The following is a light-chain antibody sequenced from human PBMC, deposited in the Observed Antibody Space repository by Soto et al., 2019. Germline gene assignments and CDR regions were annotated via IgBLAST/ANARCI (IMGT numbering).Light chain of an antibody. CDR1: QSISTW. CDR3: QQYNSFSPWT. J-gene: IGKJ1*01. CDR2: KAS. V-gene: IGKV1-5*03. Sequence: DIQMTQSPSTLSASVGDRVTITCRARQSISTWLAWYQQKPGKAPKLLIYKASILESGVPSRFSGSGSGTEFTLNISSLQPDDFASYYCQQYNSFSPWTFGQGTKVDSK.